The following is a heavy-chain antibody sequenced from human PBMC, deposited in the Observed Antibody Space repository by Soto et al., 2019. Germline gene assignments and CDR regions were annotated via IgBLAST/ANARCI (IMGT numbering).Heavy chain of an antibody. V-gene: IGHV3-64*01. D-gene: IGHD1-26*01. CDR2: ISSNGGST. J-gene: IGHJ4*02. Sequence: EVQLVESGGGLVQPGGSLRLSCAASGFTFSSYAMHWVRQAPGKGLEYVSAISSNGGSTYYANSVKGRFTISRDNSKNTLCLQMGSLRAEDVSVYYCARDTKSGSYSLDYWGQGTLVTVSS. CDR1: GFTFSSYA. CDR3: ARDTKSGSYSLDY.